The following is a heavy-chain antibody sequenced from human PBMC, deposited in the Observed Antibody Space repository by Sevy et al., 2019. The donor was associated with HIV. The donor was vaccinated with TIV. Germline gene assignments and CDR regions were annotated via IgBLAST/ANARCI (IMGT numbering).Heavy chain of an antibody. D-gene: IGHD3-10*01. CDR2: IIPIFGTA. Sequence: ASVKVSCKASGGTFSSYAISWVQQAPGQGLEWMGGIIPIFGTANYAQKFQGRVTITADESTSTAYMELSSLRSEDTAVYYCAREGREESRDYWGQGTLVTVSS. CDR1: GGTFSSYA. V-gene: IGHV1-69*13. CDR3: AREGREESRDY. J-gene: IGHJ4*02.